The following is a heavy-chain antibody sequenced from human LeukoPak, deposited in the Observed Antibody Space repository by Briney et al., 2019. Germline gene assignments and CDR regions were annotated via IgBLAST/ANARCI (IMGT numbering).Heavy chain of an antibody. Sequence: GRSLRLSCAASGFTFGDYAMHWVRQAPGKGLEWVSGISWNSGSIGYADSVKGRFTISRDNAKNSLYLQMNSLRAEDTALYYCAKDMAAATSDAFDIWGQGTMVTVSS. CDR1: GFTFGDYA. J-gene: IGHJ3*02. CDR3: AKDMAAATSDAFDI. CDR2: ISWNSGSI. V-gene: IGHV3-9*01. D-gene: IGHD6-13*01.